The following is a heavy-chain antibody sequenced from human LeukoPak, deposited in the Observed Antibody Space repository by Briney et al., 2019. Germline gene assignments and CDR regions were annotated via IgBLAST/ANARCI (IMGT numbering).Heavy chain of an antibody. CDR2: IWYDGSNK. V-gene: IGHV3-33*06. J-gene: IGHJ4*02. CDR3: AKVRGYYDSSGYYFDY. Sequence: GGSLRLSCAASGFTFRSYGMHWVRQAPGKGLEWVAVIWYDGSNKYYADSVKGRFTISRDNSKNTLYLQMNSLRAEDTAVYYCAKVRGYYDSSGYYFDYWGQGTLVTVSS. CDR1: GFTFRSYG. D-gene: IGHD3-22*01.